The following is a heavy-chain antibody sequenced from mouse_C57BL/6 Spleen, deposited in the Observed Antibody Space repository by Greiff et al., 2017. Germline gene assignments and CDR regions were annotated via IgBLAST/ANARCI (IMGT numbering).Heavy chain of an antibody. D-gene: IGHD1-1*01. V-gene: IGHV1-50*01. CDR2: IDPSDSYT. J-gene: IGHJ4*01. CDR3: ARRVVAKGAMDY. Sequence: QVQLQQPGAELVKPGASVKLSCKASGYTFTSYWMQWVKQRPGQGLEWIGEIDPSDSYTNYNQKFKGKATLTVDTSSSTAYMQLSSLTSEDSAVYYCARRVVAKGAMDYWGQGTSGTVSS. CDR1: GYTFTSYW.